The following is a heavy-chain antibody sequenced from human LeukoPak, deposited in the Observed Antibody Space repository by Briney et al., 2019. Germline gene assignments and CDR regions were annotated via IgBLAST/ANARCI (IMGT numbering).Heavy chain of an antibody. CDR2: IKSKTDGGTT. V-gene: IGHV3-15*01. CDR1: GFTFSNAW. CDR3: TKPRSSGWYFWYFDL. J-gene: IGHJ2*01. D-gene: IGHD6-19*01. Sequence: GGSLRLSCAASGFTFSNAWMSWVRQAPGKGLEWVGRIKSKTDGGTTDYAAPVKGRFTISRDDSKNTLYLQMNSLKTEDTAVYYCTKPRSSGWYFWYFDLWGRGTLVTVSS.